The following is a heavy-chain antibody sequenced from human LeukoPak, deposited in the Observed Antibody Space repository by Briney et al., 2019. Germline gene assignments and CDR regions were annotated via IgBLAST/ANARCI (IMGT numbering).Heavy chain of an antibody. V-gene: IGHV4-4*08. J-gene: IGHJ5*02. D-gene: IGHD6-13*01. Sequence: SETLSLTCTVSGGSISSYYWSWIRQPPGKGLEWVGYIYTSGSTNYNPSLKSRVTISVDTSKNQFSLKLSSVTAADTAVYYCARDDRVYSSSWYWWFDPWGQGTLVTVSS. CDR2: IYTSGST. CDR1: GGSISSYY. CDR3: ARDDRVYSSSWYWWFDP.